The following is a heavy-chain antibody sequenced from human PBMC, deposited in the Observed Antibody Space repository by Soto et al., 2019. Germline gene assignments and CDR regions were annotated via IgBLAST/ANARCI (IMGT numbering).Heavy chain of an antibody. Sequence: GESLKISCAASGFTFSSYGMHWVRQAPGKGLEWVAVIWYDGSNKYYADSVKGRFTISRDNSKNTLYLQMNSLRAEDTAVYYCARGVYSSSWANPAGRYYYYYYGMDVWGQGTAVTVSS. D-gene: IGHD6-13*01. CDR1: GFTFSSYG. CDR3: ARGVYSSSWANPAGRYYYYYYGMDV. V-gene: IGHV3-33*01. CDR2: IWYDGSNK. J-gene: IGHJ6*02.